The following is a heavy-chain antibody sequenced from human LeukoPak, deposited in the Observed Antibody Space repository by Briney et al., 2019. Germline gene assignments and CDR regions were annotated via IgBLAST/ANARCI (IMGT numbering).Heavy chain of an antibody. J-gene: IGHJ4*02. Sequence: GGSLRLSCAASGFTISNHAMHWVRQAPGKGLEWVAVISYDGSNKKYADSVKGRFTISRDNAKNTVYLQMNSLRTEDTAVYYCARVASSGIVGTTKGFDYWGQGTLVTVSS. V-gene: IGHV3-30-3*01. CDR2: ISYDGSNK. CDR1: GFTISNHA. CDR3: ARVASSGIVGTTKGFDY. D-gene: IGHD1-26*01.